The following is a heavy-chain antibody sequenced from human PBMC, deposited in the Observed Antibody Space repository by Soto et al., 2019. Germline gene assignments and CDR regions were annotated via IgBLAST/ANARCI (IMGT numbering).Heavy chain of an antibody. CDR3: AKDLSRVVVINYGMDV. CDR1: GFTFSSYA. CDR2: ISGSGGST. D-gene: IGHD3-22*01. V-gene: IGHV3-23*01. J-gene: IGHJ6*02. Sequence: LRLSCAASGFTFSSYAMSWVRQAPGKGLEWVSAISGSGGSTYYADSVKGRFTISRDNSKNTLYLQMNSLRAEDTAVYYCAKDLSRVVVINYGMDVWGQGTTVTVSS.